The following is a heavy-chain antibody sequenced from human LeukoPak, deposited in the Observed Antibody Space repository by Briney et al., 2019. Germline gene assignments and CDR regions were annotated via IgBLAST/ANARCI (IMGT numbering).Heavy chain of an antibody. CDR1: GFTFTDYF. V-gene: IGHV3-48*01. CDR3: ARGEYYYDSSGYSYYFDY. J-gene: IGHJ4*02. D-gene: IGHD3-22*01. CDR2: ISSSSSTI. Sequence: GGSLRLSCVASGFTFTDYFMSWVRQAPGKGLEWVSYISSSSSTIYYADSVKGRFTISRDNAKNSLYLQMNSLRAEDTAVYYCARGEYYYDSSGYSYYFDYWGQGTLVTVSS.